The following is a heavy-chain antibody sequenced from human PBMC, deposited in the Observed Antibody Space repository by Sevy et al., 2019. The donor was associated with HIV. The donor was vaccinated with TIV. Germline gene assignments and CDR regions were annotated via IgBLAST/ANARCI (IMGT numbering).Heavy chain of an antibody. CDR1: GFTFSSYS. Sequence: GGSLRLSCAASGFTFSSYSMNWVRQAPGKGLEWVSSISSSSSYIYYANSVKGRFTISRDNAKNSLYLQMNSLRAEDTAVYYCTRVNPTGDFDYRSQGTLVTVSS. D-gene: IGHD4-17*01. J-gene: IGHJ4*02. CDR2: ISSSSSYI. V-gene: IGHV3-21*01. CDR3: TRVNPTGDFDY.